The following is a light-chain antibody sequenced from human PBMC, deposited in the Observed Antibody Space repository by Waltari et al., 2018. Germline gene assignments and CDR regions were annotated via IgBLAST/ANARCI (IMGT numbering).Light chain of an antibody. J-gene: IGLJ3*02. CDR3: ETWDSNTQGV. CDR2: VEDSGGY. CDR1: SRHITYI. Sequence: QPVLTQSSSASASLGSSVKLTCTLSSRHITYIIAWHQQEPGKAPRYLMKVEDSGGYNKGGGVPARFSGSSSGADRYRSISNLQSEDEADYYCETWDSNTQGVFGGGTKLTVL. V-gene: IGLV4-60*03.